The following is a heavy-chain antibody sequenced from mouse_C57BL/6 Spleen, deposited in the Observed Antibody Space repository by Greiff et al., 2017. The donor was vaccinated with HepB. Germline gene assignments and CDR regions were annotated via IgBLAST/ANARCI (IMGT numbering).Heavy chain of an antibody. CDR2: IYPGDGDT. V-gene: IGHV1-80*01. Sequence: QVQLKQSGAELVKPGASVKISCKASGYAFSSYWMNWVKQRPGKGLEWIGQIYPGDGDTNYNGKFKGKATLTADKSSSTAYMQLSSLTSEDSAVYFCASGIRGVYFDVWGTGTTVTVSS. CDR1: GYAFSSYW. CDR3: ASGIRGVYFDV. J-gene: IGHJ1*03. D-gene: IGHD5-2*01.